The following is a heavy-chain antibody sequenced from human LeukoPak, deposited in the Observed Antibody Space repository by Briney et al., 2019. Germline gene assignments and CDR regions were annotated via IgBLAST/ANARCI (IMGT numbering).Heavy chain of an antibody. Sequence: ASVKVSCKASGYTFTSHYMHWVRQAPGQGLEWMGIINPSGGSTSYAQKFQGRVTMTRDTSTSTVYMELSSLRSEDTAVYYCAREEPRYWGGDCYRPLDVWGQGTTVTVSS. CDR1: GYTFTSHY. CDR2: INPSGGST. J-gene: IGHJ6*02. D-gene: IGHD2-21*02. CDR3: AREEPRYWGGDCYRPLDV. V-gene: IGHV1-46*01.